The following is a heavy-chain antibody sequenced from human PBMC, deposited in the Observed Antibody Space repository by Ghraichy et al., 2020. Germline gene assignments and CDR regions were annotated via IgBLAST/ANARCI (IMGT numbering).Heavy chain of an antibody. J-gene: IGHJ3*02. V-gene: IGHV3-53*01. D-gene: IGHD3-22*01. CDR2: IYSGGST. Sequence: GESLNISCAASGFTVSSNYMSWVRQAPGKGLEWVSVIYSGGSTYYADSVKGRFTISRDNSKNTLYLQMNSLRAEDTAVYYCARDSGDSSDAFDIWGQGTMVTVSS. CDR1: GFTVSSNY. CDR3: ARDSGDSSDAFDI.